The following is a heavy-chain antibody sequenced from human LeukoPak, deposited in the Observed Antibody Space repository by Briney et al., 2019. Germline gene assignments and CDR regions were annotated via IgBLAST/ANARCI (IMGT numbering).Heavy chain of an antibody. CDR3: ARDSTDVLTGYYHF. CDR2: INPNSGRT. V-gene: IGHV1-2*02. CDR1: GYTFNDYY. Sequence: GASVKVSCKTSGYTFNDYYVHWVRQAPGQGLEWMGWINPNSGRTNYAPKFQGRVTLTTDTSISTAYMELSGLISGDTALYYCARDSTDVLTGYYHFWGQGTLVTLSS. D-gene: IGHD3-9*01. J-gene: IGHJ4*02.